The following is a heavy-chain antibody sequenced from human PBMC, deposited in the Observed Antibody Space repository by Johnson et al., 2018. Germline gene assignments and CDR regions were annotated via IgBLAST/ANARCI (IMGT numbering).Heavy chain of an antibody. J-gene: IGHJ6*02. Sequence: VQLVESGGGLVQPGGSLRLSCVASEFTFSAYWMYWVRQAPGKGLEWVANINRDGSERYYVGSVRGRFTISRDNAKSSLSLQMASLRPEDTAVYYCVRAFGGWGSFWGQGTTVTVSS. CDR3: VRAFGGWGSF. CDR2: INRDGSER. D-gene: IGHD3-16*01. V-gene: IGHV3-7*01. CDR1: EFTFSAYW.